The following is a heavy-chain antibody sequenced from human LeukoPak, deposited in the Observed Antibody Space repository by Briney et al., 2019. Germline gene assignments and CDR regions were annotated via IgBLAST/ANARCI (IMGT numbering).Heavy chain of an antibody. CDR1: GGSISSYY. CDR3: ARDDSSGYYSDAFDI. D-gene: IGHD3-22*01. CDR2: IYYSGST. Sequence: SETLSLTCTVSGGSISSYYWSWIRQPPGKGLEWIGYIYYSGSTNYNPSLKSRVTISVDTSKNQFSLKLSSVTAADTAVYYCARDDSSGYYSDAFDIWGQGTMVTVSS. V-gene: IGHV4-59*01. J-gene: IGHJ3*02.